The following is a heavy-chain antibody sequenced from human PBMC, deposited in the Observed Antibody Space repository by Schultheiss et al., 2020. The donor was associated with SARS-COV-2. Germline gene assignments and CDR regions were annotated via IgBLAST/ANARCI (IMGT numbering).Heavy chain of an antibody. D-gene: IGHD4-23*01. J-gene: IGHJ1*01. CDR1: GGSISSYY. CDR3: ASNVRFGGTDYGGNSGWSEYFQH. Sequence: SETLSLTCTVSGGSISSYYWSWIRQPAGKGLEWIGRIYTSGSTNYNPSLKSRVTMSVDTSKNQFSLKLSSVTAADTAVYYCASNVRFGGTDYGGNSGWSEYFQHWGQGTLVTVSS. V-gene: IGHV4-4*07. CDR2: IYTSGST.